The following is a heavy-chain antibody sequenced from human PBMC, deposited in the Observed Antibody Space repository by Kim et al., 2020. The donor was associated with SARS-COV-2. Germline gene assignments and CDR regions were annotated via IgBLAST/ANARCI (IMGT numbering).Heavy chain of an antibody. Sequence: LSLTCAASGFTFSSYAMSWVRQAPGKGLEWVSAISGSGGSTYYADSVKGRFTISRDNSKNTLYLQMNSLRAEDTAVYYCANNLMYSSSLPLPNWLDPWGQGTLVTVSS. CDR3: ANNLMYSSSLPLPNWLDP. V-gene: IGHV3-23*01. J-gene: IGHJ5*02. CDR1: GFTFSSYA. D-gene: IGHD6-13*01. CDR2: ISGSGGST.